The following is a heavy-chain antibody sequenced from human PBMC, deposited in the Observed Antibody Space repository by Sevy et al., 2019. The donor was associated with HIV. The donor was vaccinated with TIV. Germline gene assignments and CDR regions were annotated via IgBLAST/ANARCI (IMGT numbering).Heavy chain of an antibody. Sequence: GGSLRLSCAASTVIFSDHWMTWVRQAPGKGLEWVANINQDGSDRHYVDSVKGRFTISRDNARQSVYLQMNSLRVEDTAVYYCARVDWGSITCQGRDPFDIWPRDNGHRLL. J-gene: IGHJ3*02. V-gene: IGHV3-7*03. CDR2: INQDGSDR. D-gene: IGHD3-16*01. CDR3: ARVDWGSITCQGRDPFDI. CDR1: TVIFSDHW.